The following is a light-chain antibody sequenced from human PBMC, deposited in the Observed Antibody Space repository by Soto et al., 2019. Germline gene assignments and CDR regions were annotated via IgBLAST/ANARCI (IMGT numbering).Light chain of an antibody. CDR3: QLYDNFPQT. J-gene: IGKJ4*02. Sequence: DIQMTKSPSSLSASVGDRAPITCQASQRIRNYLNWYQQKPGKGPKLLIYDASSMERGGPSRFNGSESRTDFTITIGSLQSEDIAPNYCQLYDNFPQTVGGGTEVDSK. V-gene: IGKV1-33*01. CDR1: QRIRNY. CDR2: DAS.